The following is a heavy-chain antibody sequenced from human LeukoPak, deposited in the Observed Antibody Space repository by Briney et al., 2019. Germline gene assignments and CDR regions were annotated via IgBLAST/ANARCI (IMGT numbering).Heavy chain of an antibody. D-gene: IGHD4-17*01. Sequence: GGSLRLSCAASGFTFTTYSMNWVRQAPGKGLEWVAFIRYDGSNRFYADSVRGRFTISRDNSKNTVYLQMNSLRAEDTAVYYCAKDRSMTTVTPFDNWGQGTLVAVSS. CDR3: AKDRSMTTVTPFDN. CDR1: GFTFTTYS. V-gene: IGHV3-30*02. J-gene: IGHJ4*02. CDR2: IRYDGSNR.